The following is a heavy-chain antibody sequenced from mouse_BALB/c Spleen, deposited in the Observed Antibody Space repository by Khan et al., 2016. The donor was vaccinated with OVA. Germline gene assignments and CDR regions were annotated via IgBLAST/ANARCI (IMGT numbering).Heavy chain of an antibody. V-gene: IGHV3-2*02. CDR1: GYSITSDYA. CDR2: ISYSGNT. CDR3: ARVYGGDFDY. J-gene: IGHJ2*01. D-gene: IGHD1-1*01. Sequence: EVQLQESGPGLVKPSQSLSLTCTVTGYSITSDYAWNWIRQFPGNKLEWMGFISYSGNTNYNPYLKSRISITRKPSKNQFFLQLNSVTTEDTATYYCARVYGGDFDYWGQGTTRTVSS.